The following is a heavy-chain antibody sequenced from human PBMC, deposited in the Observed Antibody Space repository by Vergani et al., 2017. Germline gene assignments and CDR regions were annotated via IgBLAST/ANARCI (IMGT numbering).Heavy chain of an antibody. CDR1: GGSFSTGGQS. CDR2: IYTSGAT. J-gene: IGHJ3*02. CDR3: ARLRDFWSGYYTGSDAFDI. Sequence: QVQLQESGPGLVKPSQNLSLPCTVSGGSFSTGGQSWTWLRQSAGKGLEWIGRIYTSGATNYNPSLRSRSIMSVDASTKQFSLKLSSVTAADTAVYYCARLRDFWSGYYTGSDAFDIWGQGTMVTVSS. V-gene: IGHV4-61*02. D-gene: IGHD3-3*01.